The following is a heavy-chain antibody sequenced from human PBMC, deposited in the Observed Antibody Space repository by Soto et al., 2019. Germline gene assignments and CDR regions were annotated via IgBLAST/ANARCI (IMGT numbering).Heavy chain of an antibody. D-gene: IGHD5-18*01. CDR3: ARDPTRGDSYGYYYYGMDV. J-gene: IGHJ6*02. CDR2: IWYDGNNK. Sequence: QVQLVESGGGVVQPGRSLRLSCAASGFTFHNYHMHWVRQAPGKGLEWVAVIWYDGNNKYYAESVKGRFTIARDSPKNTVELQRNRLRAEDTAVYDCARDPTRGDSYGYYYYGMDVWGQGTTVTVSS. CDR1: GFTFHNYH. V-gene: IGHV3-33*01.